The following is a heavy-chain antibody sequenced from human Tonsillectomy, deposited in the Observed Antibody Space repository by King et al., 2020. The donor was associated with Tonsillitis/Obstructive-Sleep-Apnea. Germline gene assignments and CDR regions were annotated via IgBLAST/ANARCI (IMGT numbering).Heavy chain of an antibody. CDR1: GFTFSSYD. V-gene: IGHV3-13*04. Sequence: VQLVESGGGLVHPGGSLRLSCAASGFTFSSYDMHWVRQATGKGLEWVSCIGSAGDTYYPGSVKGRFTISRENAKNSLYLQMKNLRAGDTAVYYCARGYCSSTSCYSRRNAFDIWGQGTMVTVSS. J-gene: IGHJ3*02. CDR2: IGSAGDT. D-gene: IGHD2-2*01. CDR3: ARGYCSSTSCYSRRNAFDI.